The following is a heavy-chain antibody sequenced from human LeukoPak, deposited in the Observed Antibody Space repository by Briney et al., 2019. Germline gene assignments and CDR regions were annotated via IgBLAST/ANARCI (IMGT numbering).Heavy chain of an antibody. CDR1: GFTFSSYG. CDR2: ISYDGSNK. V-gene: IGHV3-30*18. Sequence: PGGSLRLSCAASGFTFSSYGMHWVRQAPGKGLEWVAVISYDGSNKYYADSVKGRFTISRDNSKNTLYLQMNSLRAEDTAVYYCAKIDPPSYYYGSGSYPDWGQGTLVTVSS. J-gene: IGHJ4*02. D-gene: IGHD3-10*01. CDR3: AKIDPPSYYYGSGSYPD.